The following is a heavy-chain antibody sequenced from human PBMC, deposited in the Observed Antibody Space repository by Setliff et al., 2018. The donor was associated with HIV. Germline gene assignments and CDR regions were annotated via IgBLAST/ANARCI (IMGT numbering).Heavy chain of an antibody. V-gene: IGHV4-39*07. D-gene: IGHD2-15*01. J-gene: IGHJ4*02. CDR2: LSSNGNS. Sequence: SETLSLTCAIFGGSISRSTYYWGWVRQPPGKGLEWIGALSSNGNSYYNPSYKSRVTISIDSSKNLFSLRLNSLTAADTAVYYCAAQDLAEVRWYYMDYWGQGAPVTVSS. CDR1: GGSISRSTYY. CDR3: AAQDLAEVRWYYMDY.